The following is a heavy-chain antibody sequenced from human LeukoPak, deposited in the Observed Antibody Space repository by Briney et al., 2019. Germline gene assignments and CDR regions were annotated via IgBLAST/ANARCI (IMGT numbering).Heavy chain of an antibody. V-gene: IGHV3-48*04. CDR2: ISSSGVTI. D-gene: IGHD1-14*01. Sequence: GGSLRLSCAASGFTFSTCSMNWVRQAPGKGLEWVSYISSSGVTIYYADSVKGRFTISRDNAKNSLYLQMNSLRAEDTAVYYCARDRSGLSAYMDVWGKGTTVTISS. CDR1: GFTFSTCS. J-gene: IGHJ6*03. CDR3: ARDRSGLSAYMDV.